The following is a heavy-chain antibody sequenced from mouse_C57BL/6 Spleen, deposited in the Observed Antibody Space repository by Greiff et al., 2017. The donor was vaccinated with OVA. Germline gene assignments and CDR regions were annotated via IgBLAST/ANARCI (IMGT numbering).Heavy chain of an antibody. V-gene: IGHV3-6*01. J-gene: IGHJ4*01. CDR3: ARRLGQGAMDY. D-gene: IGHD4-1*01. CDR1: GYSITSGYY. CDR2: ISYDGSN. Sequence: ESGPGLVKPSQSLSLTCSVTGYSITSGYYWNWIRQFPGNKLEWMGYISYDGSNNYNPSLKNRISITRDTSKNQFFLKLNSVTTEDTATYYCARRLGQGAMDYWGQGTSVTVSS.